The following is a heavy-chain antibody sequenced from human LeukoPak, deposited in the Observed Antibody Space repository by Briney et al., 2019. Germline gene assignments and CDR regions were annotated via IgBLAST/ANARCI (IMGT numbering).Heavy chain of an antibody. CDR3: ARADIVVVPAAIMAGFFDY. CDR1: GFTFSSYD. CDR2: ISYDGSNK. V-gene: IGHV3-30*04. D-gene: IGHD2-2*02. Sequence: GRSLRLFCAASGFTFSSYDMQCVRQAPGRGLEWVADISYDGSNKYYANSVTGRFTISKDNSKYTLYLQMNSLKAEDTAVYYCARADIVVVPAAIMAGFFDYWGQGTLVTVSS. J-gene: IGHJ4*02.